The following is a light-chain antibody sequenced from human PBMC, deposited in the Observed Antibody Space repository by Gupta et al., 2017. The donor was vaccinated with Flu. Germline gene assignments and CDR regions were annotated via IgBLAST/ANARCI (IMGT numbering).Light chain of an antibody. V-gene: IGKV1-5*03. J-gene: IGKJ1*01. CDR1: QSISSW. Sequence: VGDRVTITCRASQSISSWLAWYQQKPGKAPKLLIYKASSLESGVPSRFSGSGSGTEFTLTISSLQPDDFATYYCQQYNSPWTFGQGTKVEIK. CDR3: QQYNSPWT. CDR2: KAS.